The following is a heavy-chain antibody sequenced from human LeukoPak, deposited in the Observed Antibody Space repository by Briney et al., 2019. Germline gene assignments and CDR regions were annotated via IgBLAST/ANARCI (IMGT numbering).Heavy chain of an antibody. CDR2: IIPIFGTA. D-gene: IGHD3-10*01. CDR3: ARDSGGGSGSYYVN. V-gene: IGHV1-69*06. Sequence: GASVTVSCKASGGTFNSYAISWVRQAPGQGLEWMGGIIPIFGTANYAQKFQGRVTITADKATSKAYMELSSLRSEDTAVYYCARDSGGGSGSYYVNWGQGTLVTVSS. J-gene: IGHJ4*02. CDR1: GGTFNSYA.